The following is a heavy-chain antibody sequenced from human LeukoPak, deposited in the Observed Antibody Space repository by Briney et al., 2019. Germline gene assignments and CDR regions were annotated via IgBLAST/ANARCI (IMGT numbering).Heavy chain of an antibody. D-gene: IGHD3-22*01. J-gene: IGHJ4*02. Sequence: ASVEVSCKVSGYTLTELSMHWVRQAPGKGLEWMGGFDPEDGETIYAQKFQGRVTMTEDTSTDTAYMELSSLRAEDTAVYYCATDTFRVVALGQWGQGTLVTVSS. V-gene: IGHV1-24*01. CDR1: GYTLTELS. CDR3: ATDTFRVVALGQ. CDR2: FDPEDGET.